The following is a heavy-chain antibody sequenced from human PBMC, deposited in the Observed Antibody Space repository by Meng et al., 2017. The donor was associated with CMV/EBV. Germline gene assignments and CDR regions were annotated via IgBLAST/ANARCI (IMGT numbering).Heavy chain of an antibody. V-gene: IGHV1-2*02. J-gene: IGHJ4*02. CDR1: GYTFTGYY. D-gene: IGHD3-3*01. Sequence: ASVKVSCKASGYTFTGYYMHWVRQAPGQGLEWMGWINPNSGGTKFAQKFQGRVTLTTDPTSSTVYMELRSLRSDDTAVYYCATDGVTSFEPLFNWGQGTLVTVSS. CDR3: ATDGVTSFEPLFN. CDR2: INPNSGGT.